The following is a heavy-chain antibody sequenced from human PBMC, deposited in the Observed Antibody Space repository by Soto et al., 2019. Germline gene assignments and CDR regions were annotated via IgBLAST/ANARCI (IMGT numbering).Heavy chain of an antibody. CDR3: TTDDSSSSLFDY. V-gene: IGHV3-15*01. J-gene: IGHJ4*02. CDR1: GFTFSNAW. Sequence: VQLVESGGGLVKPGGSLRLSCAASGFTFSNAWMSWVRQAPGKGLEWVGRIKSKTDGGTTDYAAPVKGRFTISRDDSKNTLYLQMNSLKTEDTAVYYCTTDDSSSSLFDYWGQGTLVTVSS. D-gene: IGHD6-6*01. CDR2: IKSKTDGGTT.